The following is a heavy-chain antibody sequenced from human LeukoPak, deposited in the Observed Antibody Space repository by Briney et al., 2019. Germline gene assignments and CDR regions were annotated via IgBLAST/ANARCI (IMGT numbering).Heavy chain of an antibody. J-gene: IGHJ4*02. CDR1: GGTFSSYA. Sequence: GASVKVSCKASGGTFSSYAISWVRQAPGQGLEWMGGIIPIFGTANYAQKFQGRVTITTDESTSTAYMELSSLRSDDAAVYYCARVLLYGSSTYSDYWGQGTLVTVSS. D-gene: IGHD2-2*01. V-gene: IGHV1-69*05. CDR2: IIPIFGTA. CDR3: ARVLLYGSSTYSDY.